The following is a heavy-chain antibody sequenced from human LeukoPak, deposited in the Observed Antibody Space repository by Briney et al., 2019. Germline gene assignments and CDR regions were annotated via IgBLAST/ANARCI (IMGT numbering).Heavy chain of an antibody. D-gene: IGHD6-13*01. V-gene: IGHV1-69*13. Sequence: ASVKVSCKASGGTFSSYAISWVRRAPGQGLEWMGGIIPIFGTANYAQKFQGRVTITADESTSTAYMELSSLRSEDTAVYYCARANPGIAAAGYFDYWGQGTLVTVSS. CDR2: IIPIFGTA. CDR1: GGTFSSYA. J-gene: IGHJ4*02. CDR3: ARANPGIAAAGYFDY.